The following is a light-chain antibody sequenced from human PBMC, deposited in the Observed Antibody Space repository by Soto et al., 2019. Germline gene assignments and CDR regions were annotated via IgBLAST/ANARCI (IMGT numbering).Light chain of an antibody. Sequence: DIQMTQSPSTLSASVGDRVTITCRASQSISSWLGWYQQKPGKAPKLLIYKASSLESGVPSRFSGSGSGTEFTLTISSLQPDDFATYYCQQYNSYHWTFGQGTEVEIK. J-gene: IGKJ1*01. V-gene: IGKV1-5*03. CDR3: QQYNSYHWT. CDR2: KAS. CDR1: QSISSW.